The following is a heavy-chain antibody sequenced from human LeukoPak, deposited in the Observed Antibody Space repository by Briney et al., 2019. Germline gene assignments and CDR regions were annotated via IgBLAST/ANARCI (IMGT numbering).Heavy chain of an antibody. CDR1: GFTISSYG. CDR2: IWYDGSNK. Sequence: GRSLRLSCAASGFTISSYGMHWVRQAPGKGLEWVAVIWYDGSNKYYADSVKGRFTISRDNAKNSLYLQMNSLRAEDTAVYYCAREGYYSGMDVWGQGTTVTVSS. J-gene: IGHJ6*02. V-gene: IGHV3-33*01. CDR3: AREGYYSGMDV.